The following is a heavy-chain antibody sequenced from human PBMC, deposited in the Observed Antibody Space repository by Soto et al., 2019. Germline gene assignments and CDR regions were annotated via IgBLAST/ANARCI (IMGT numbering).Heavy chain of an antibody. D-gene: IGHD3-3*01. CDR3: ASLFDCWSGYDDDEMGEGDAFDI. CDR1: GYTFTSYY. CDR2: INPSGGST. V-gene: IGHV1-46*01. Sequence: QVQLVQSGAEVKKPGASVKVSCKASGYTFTSYYMHWVRQAPGQGLEWMGIINPSGGSTRYAQKVQGRVTMARDTSTSTVYMELSSLRSEDTAVYYCASLFDCWSGYDDDEMGEGDAFDIWGQGTMVTVSS. J-gene: IGHJ3*02.